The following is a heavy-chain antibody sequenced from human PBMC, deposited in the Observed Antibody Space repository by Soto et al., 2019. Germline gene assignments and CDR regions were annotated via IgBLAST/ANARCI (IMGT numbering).Heavy chain of an antibody. CDR2: ISAYNGNT. J-gene: IGHJ4*02. CDR1: GYTFTSYG. V-gene: IGHV1-18*01. Sequence: ASVKVSCKASGYTFTSYGISWVRQAPGQGLEWMGWISAYNGNTNYAQKLQGRVTMTTDTSTSTAYMELRSLRSDDTAVYYCARDLKLPQSGYSYYFDYWGQGTLVTVSS. CDR3: ARDLKLPQSGYSYYFDY. D-gene: IGHD3-3*01.